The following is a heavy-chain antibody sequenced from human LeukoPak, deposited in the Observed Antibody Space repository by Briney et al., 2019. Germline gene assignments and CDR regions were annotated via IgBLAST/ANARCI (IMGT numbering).Heavy chain of an antibody. D-gene: IGHD6-13*01. V-gene: IGHV4-39*01. Sequence: SETLSLTCTVSGGSISSSSYYWGWIRQPPGKGLEWIGSIYYSGSTYYNPSLKSRVTISVDTSKNQFSLKLSSVTAADTAVYYCARSYSSSWYYWGQGTLVTVSS. CDR3: ARSYSSSWYY. J-gene: IGHJ4*02. CDR2: IYYSGST. CDR1: GGSISSSSYY.